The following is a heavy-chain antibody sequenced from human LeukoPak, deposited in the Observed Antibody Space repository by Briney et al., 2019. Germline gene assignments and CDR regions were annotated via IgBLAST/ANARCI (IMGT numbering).Heavy chain of an antibody. D-gene: IGHD1-26*01. V-gene: IGHV3-74*01. CDR3: IGSGGWPGY. Sequence: GGSLRLSCAASGFTFSSYWMRWVRQAPGKGLVWVSRIASDGSTVYADSVKGRFTISRDNAKDTVYLQMNSLRVEDTAVYYCIGSGGWPGYWGQGTLVTASS. J-gene: IGHJ4*02. CDR1: GFTFSSYW. CDR2: IASDGST.